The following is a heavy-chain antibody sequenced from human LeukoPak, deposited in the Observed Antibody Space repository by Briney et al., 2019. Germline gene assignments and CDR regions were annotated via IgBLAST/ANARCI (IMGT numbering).Heavy chain of an antibody. J-gene: IGHJ4*01. CDR3: ARDSVAVAEIDY. D-gene: IGHD6-19*01. Sequence: GGSLRLSCAASGFIFSNFSLSWVRQAPGKGLEWVSSISSSGRYIYYADSVKGRFTISRDNTKNSLSLQMNSLRAEDTAIYYCARDSVAVAEIDYWGQGTLVTVSS. V-gene: IGHV3-21*01. CDR2: ISSSGRYI. CDR1: GFIFSNFS.